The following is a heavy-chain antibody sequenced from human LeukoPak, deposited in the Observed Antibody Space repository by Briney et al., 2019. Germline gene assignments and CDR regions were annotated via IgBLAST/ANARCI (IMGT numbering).Heavy chain of an antibody. CDR2: ISGSGGST. Sequence: GGSLRLSCAASGFTFRSYGMSWVRQAPGKGLEWVSAISGSGGSTYYADSVKGRFTISRDNSKNTLYLQMNSLRAEDTAVYYCASLGGYYYFDYWGQGTLVTVSS. CDR3: ASLGGYYYFDY. CDR1: GFTFRSYG. V-gene: IGHV3-23*01. J-gene: IGHJ4*02. D-gene: IGHD3-22*01.